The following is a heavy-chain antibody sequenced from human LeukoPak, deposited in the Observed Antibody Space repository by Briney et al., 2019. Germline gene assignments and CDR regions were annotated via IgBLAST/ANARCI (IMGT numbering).Heavy chain of an antibody. V-gene: IGHV3-23*01. D-gene: IGHD3-22*01. CDR1: GFTFSYYG. CDR3: AKHPSGYYYDHFDY. CDR2: ISGSGDAT. Sequence: GGTLKLSCAASGFTFSYYGMSWVRQAPGQGLEWGSSISGSGDATYYADSVKCRFTISRDSTNNTMNLQMNSLRAEDTAVYYCAKHPSGYYYDHFDYWGQGTLVTVSS. J-gene: IGHJ4*02.